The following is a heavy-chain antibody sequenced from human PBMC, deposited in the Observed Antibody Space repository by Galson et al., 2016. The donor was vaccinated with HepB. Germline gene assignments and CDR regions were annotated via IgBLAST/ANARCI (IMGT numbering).Heavy chain of an antibody. CDR3: TTGGDLDSYNAKGYHDN. Sequence: SLRLSCAASGFTFSHAWMNWVRQAPGKGLEWVGRIHSKSAGGTTEYAAPVNGRFSISRDDSKNSLYLQMNSLKTEDTALYYCTTGGDLDSYNAKGYHDNWGQGTPVTVSS. J-gene: IGHJ4*02. D-gene: IGHD5-24*01. CDR1: GFTFSHAW. CDR2: IHSKSAGGTT. V-gene: IGHV3-15*07.